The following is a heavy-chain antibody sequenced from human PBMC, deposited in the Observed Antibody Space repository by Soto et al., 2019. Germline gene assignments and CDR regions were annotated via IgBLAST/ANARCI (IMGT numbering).Heavy chain of an antibody. CDR3: AKDMHWGEMTAMHYFDS. CDR1: GFTADDYA. Sequence: EVQLVESGGGLVQPGRSLRLSCVASGFTADDYAMHWVRQAPGKGLEWVSGISSNSDTIDYADAVNGRFTISRDNAKNSLFRQMNSLRPEDTALYYCAKDMHWGEMTAMHYFDSWGQGTLVTVSS. D-gene: IGHD2-21*02. CDR2: ISSNSDTI. V-gene: IGHV3-9*02. J-gene: IGHJ4*02.